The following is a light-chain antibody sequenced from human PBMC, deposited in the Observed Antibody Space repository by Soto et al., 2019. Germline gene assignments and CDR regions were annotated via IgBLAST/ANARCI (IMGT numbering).Light chain of an antibody. Sequence: QSVLTQPPSVSGAPGQRVTISCTGSRSNIGAGYDVHWYQQLPGTAPKLLIYVTNNRPSGVPDRFSGSKSGTSASLAITGLRAEDEADYYCQTYDSSLSGSIFGGGTKLTGL. V-gene: IGLV1-40*01. CDR1: RSNIGAGYD. J-gene: IGLJ2*01. CDR2: VTN. CDR3: QTYDSSLSGSI.